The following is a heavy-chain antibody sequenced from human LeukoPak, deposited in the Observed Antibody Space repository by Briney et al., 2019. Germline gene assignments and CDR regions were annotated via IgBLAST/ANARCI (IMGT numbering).Heavy chain of an antibody. CDR1: GFTFSSYG. D-gene: IGHD3-10*01. V-gene: IGHV3-30*18. CDR3: AKGTGELLSYYFDY. CDR2: ISYDGSNK. Sequence: PGGSLRLSCAASGFTFSSYGMHWVRQAPGKGLEWVAVISYDGSNKYYADSVRGRFTISRDNSKNTLYLQMNSLRAEDTAVYYCAKGTGELLSYYFDYWGQGTLVTVSS. J-gene: IGHJ4*02.